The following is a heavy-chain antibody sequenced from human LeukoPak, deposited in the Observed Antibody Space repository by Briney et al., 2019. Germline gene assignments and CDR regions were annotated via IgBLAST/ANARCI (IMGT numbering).Heavy chain of an antibody. D-gene: IGHD2-8*01. J-gene: IGHJ4*02. CDR1: GGSFSGYY. Sequence: SETLSLTCAVYGGSFSGYYWSWIRQPPGKGLEWIGEINHSGSTNYNPSLKSRVTISVDTSKNQFSLKLSSVTAADTAVYYCARLENLMVYAADYWGQGTLVTVSS. V-gene: IGHV4-34*01. CDR3: ARLENLMVYAADY. CDR2: INHSGST.